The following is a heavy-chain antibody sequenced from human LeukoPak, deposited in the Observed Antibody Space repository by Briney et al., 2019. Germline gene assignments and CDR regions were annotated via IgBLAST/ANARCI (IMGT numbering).Heavy chain of an antibody. Sequence: GASVKVSCKASGYTFTSYGISWVRQAPGQGLEWMGGIIPIFGTANYAQKFQGRVTITADKSTSTAYMELSSLRSEDTAVYYCARVYYYDSSGPGDYYYYYMDVWGKGTTVTVSS. D-gene: IGHD3-22*01. CDR1: GYTFTSYG. CDR3: ARVYYYDSSGPGDYYYYYMDV. CDR2: IIPIFGTA. V-gene: IGHV1-69*06. J-gene: IGHJ6*03.